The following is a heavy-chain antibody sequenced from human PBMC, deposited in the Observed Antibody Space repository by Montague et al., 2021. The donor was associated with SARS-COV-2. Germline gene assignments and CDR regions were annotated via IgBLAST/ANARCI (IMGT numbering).Heavy chain of an antibody. CDR3: ARGAPMVQGAGYWFDP. CDR2: IYYSGIT. J-gene: IGHJ5*02. D-gene: IGHD3-10*01. Sequence: TLSLTCTVSGGSISSGGFYWTWIRQHPGKGLEWIGYIYYSGITYYNPSLKSRVSISLDRSKKQFSLNVRSVTAADTAVYYCARGAPMVQGAGYWFDPWGQGTLVTVS. CDR1: GGSISSGGFY. V-gene: IGHV4-31*03.